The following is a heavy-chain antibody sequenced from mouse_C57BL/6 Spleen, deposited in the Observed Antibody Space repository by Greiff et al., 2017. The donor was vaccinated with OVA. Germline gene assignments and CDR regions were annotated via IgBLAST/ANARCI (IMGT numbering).Heavy chain of an antibody. CDR2: IYPGSGNT. J-gene: IGHJ2*01. CDR3: AQGDYYGRDY. V-gene: IGHV1-66*01. D-gene: IGHD1-1*01. CDR1: GYSFTSYY. Sequence: QVQLQQSGPELVKPGASVKISCKASGYSFTSYYIHWVKQRPGQGLEWIGWIYPGSGNTKYNEKFKGKATLTADTSSSTAYMQLSSLTSEDSAVYYCAQGDYYGRDYWGQGTTLTVSS.